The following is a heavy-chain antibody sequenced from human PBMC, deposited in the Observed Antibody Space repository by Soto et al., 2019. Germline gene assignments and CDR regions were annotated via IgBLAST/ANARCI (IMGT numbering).Heavy chain of an antibody. Sequence: QVQLQESGPGLMKASQNLSLTCTVSGDSISTADYYWNWIRQPPGKGLEWIGYIYYSGNTYYIPSLKSRVTISVDTSKNQISLKLNSVTAADTAVYYCARGIYSTSSFFDSWGQGTLVTVSS. D-gene: IGHD6-6*01. CDR1: GDSISTADYY. CDR3: ARGIYSTSSFFDS. CDR2: IYYSGNT. J-gene: IGHJ4*02. V-gene: IGHV4-30-4*01.